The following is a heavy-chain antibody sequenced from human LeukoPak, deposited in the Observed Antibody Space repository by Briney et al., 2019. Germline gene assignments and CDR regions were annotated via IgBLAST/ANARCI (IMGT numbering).Heavy chain of an antibody. CDR3: AKASWVSSTDAVR. D-gene: IGHD3-16*01. Sequence: GGSLRLSCAVSGITLSNYAMSWVRQAPGKGLEWVAGISGSGGGTNYADSVKGRFTLSSDSSRNTVYFQLNNLRVEDTAIYYCAKASWVSSTDAVRWGQGTLVTVSS. J-gene: IGHJ4*02. CDR1: GITLSNYA. CDR2: ISGSGGGT. V-gene: IGHV3-23*01.